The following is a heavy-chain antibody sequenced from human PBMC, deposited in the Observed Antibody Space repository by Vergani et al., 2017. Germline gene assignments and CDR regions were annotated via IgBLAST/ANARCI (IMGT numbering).Heavy chain of an antibody. D-gene: IGHD5-18*01. CDR2: INPHNGVT. J-gene: IGHJ4*02. V-gene: IGHV1-2*02. CDR3: ARVAFTALALVSFDY. Sequence: QVQLVQSGAAVKKPGASVKVSCKASGYTFTDYYMHWVRQAPGQGLEWMGWINPHNGVTNYAQKFQGRVTMTRDTSISTASMELNRLGSDDTAVYYCARVAFTALALVSFDYWGQGTLVTVSS. CDR1: GYTFTDYY.